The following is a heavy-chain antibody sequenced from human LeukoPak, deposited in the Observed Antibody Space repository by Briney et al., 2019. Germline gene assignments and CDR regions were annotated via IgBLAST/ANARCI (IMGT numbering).Heavy chain of an antibody. J-gene: IGHJ5*02. D-gene: IGHD2-2*01. V-gene: IGHV4-34*01. Sequence: SEALSLTCAVYGGSFSGYYWSWIRQPPGKGLEWIGEINHSGSTNYNPSLKSRVTISVDTSKNQFSLKLSSVTAADTAVYYCARAGSGYCSSTSCYRFTPNWFDPWGQGTLVTVSS. CDR2: INHSGST. CDR3: ARAGSGYCSSTSCYRFTPNWFDP. CDR1: GGSFSGYY.